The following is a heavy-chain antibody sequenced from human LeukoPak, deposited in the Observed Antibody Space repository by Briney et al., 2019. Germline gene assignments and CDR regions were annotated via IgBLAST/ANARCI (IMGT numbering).Heavy chain of an antibody. CDR2: ISGSGGST. D-gene: IGHD6-19*01. Sequence: PGGSLRLSCAASGFTFSSYAMSWVRQAPGKGLEWVSAISGSGGSTYYADSVKGRFTISRDNSKNTLYLQMNSLRAEDTAVYYCARDPSGSSSGWYHFDYWGQGSLVTVSS. J-gene: IGHJ4*02. V-gene: IGHV3-23*01. CDR1: GFTFSSYA. CDR3: ARDPSGSSSGWYHFDY.